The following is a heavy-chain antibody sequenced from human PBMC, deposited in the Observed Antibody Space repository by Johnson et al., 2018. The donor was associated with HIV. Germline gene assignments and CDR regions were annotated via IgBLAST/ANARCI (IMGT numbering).Heavy chain of an antibody. Sequence: VQLVESGGGLVQPGGSLRLSCAASGFTFSDHYLDWVRQAPGKGLEWVGRSKNKANSSSTEYAASVKGRFTISRDDSKNSLYLQMNSLRSEDTAVYYCVRDSSGYSGFDIWGQGTMVTVSS. CDR2: SKNKANSSST. D-gene: IGHD3-22*01. CDR1: GFTFSDHY. J-gene: IGHJ3*02. CDR3: VRDSSGYSGFDI. V-gene: IGHV3-72*01.